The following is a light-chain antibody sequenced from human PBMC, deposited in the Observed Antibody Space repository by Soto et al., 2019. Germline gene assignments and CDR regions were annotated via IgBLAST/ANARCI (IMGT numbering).Light chain of an antibody. J-gene: IGKJ1*01. Sequence: DIQMTQSPSSLSASLGDRVTITCRASQSISTFLNWYQQKPGEAPKILIYTASSLQSGVPSRFRGSGSGTDFTLTISGLQPEDVATYHCQQTDSTPWTFGQGTKVEIK. CDR2: TAS. CDR1: QSISTF. CDR3: QQTDSTPWT. V-gene: IGKV1-39*01.